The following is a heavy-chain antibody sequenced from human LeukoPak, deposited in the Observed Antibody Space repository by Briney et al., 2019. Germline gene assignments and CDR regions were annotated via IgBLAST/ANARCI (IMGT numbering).Heavy chain of an antibody. J-gene: IGHJ4*02. CDR2: IYTSGST. CDR1: GGSISSGSYY. D-gene: IGHD3-3*01. Sequence: SETLSLTCTVSGGSISSGSYYWSWIRQPAGKGLEWIGRIYTSGSTNYNPSLKSRVTISVDTSKNQFSLKLSSVTAADTAVYYCASSPITIFGVVISYFDYWGQGTLVTVSS. V-gene: IGHV4-61*02. CDR3: ASSPITIFGVVISYFDY.